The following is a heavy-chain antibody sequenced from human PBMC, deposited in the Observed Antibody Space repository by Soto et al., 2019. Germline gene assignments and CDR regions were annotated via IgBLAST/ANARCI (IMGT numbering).Heavy chain of an antibody. CDR1: GFTFSSYG. CDR2: ISYDGSNK. CDR3: AKAWVYYYDSSGSSDAFDI. Sequence: QVQLVESGGGVVQPGRSLRLSCAASGFTFSSYGMHWVRQDPGKGLEWVAVISYDGSNKYYADSVKGRFTISRDNSKNTLYLQMNSLRAEDTAVYYCAKAWVYYYDSSGSSDAFDIWGQGTMVTVSS. J-gene: IGHJ3*02. V-gene: IGHV3-30*18. D-gene: IGHD3-22*01.